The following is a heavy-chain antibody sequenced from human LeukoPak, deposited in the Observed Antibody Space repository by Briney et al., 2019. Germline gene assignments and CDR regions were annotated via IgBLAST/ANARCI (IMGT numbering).Heavy chain of an antibody. Sequence: GGSLRLSCAASGFTFSRCAMSWVRQAPGKGLEWVSGISDSGGSTYYADSVKGRFTISRDNSKNTQYLQMNSLRAEDTAVYYCAKVGFGYCSGGSCYYYYYMDVWGKGTTVTVSS. CDR2: ISDSGGST. D-gene: IGHD2-15*01. CDR1: GFTFSRCA. CDR3: AKVGFGYCSGGSCYYYYYMDV. J-gene: IGHJ6*03. V-gene: IGHV3-23*01.